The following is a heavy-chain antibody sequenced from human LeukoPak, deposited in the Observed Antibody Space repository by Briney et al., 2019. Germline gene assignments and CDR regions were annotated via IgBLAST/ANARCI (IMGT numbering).Heavy chain of an antibody. V-gene: IGHV3-23*01. J-gene: IGHJ3*02. CDR1: GFIFNKYA. CDR3: AKGDSRGAFDI. Sequence: GGSLRLSCAASGFIFNKYAMSWVRQAPGKGLEWLSNISGGGGGTDYTDSVKGRFTISRDNSKNTLYLQMNSLRAEDTAVYYCAKGDSRGAFDIWGQGTMVTVSS. CDR2: ISGGGGGT. D-gene: IGHD3-22*01.